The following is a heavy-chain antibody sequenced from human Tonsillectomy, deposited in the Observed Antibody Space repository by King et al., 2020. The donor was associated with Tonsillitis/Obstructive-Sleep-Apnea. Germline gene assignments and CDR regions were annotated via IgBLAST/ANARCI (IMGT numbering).Heavy chain of an antibody. CDR3: ARLGDSSSFVSLDYFDY. V-gene: IGHV5-51*01. CDR2: LYPGDSDT. J-gene: IGHJ4*02. D-gene: IGHD6-6*01. Sequence: VQLVESGAEVKKPGESLKISCEGSGYRFSSSWIGWVRQMPGKGLEWMGILYPGDSDTRYRPSFEGLVTISADKSVSTAYLQWSSLKASATAMYYCARLGDSSSFVSLDYFDYWGQGTLVTVSS. CDR1: GYRFSSSW.